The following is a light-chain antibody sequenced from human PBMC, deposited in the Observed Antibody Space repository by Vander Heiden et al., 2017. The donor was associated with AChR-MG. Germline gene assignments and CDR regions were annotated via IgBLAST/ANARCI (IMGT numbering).Light chain of an antibody. V-gene: IGLV3-19*01. Sequence: SSELTQDPAVSVALGQTVRISCQGDNLSRYYANWYPQKPGQAPVLVLFGKSNRTSGIPDRFSGSTSGNTASLTITGAQAEDEADYYCDSRESSGDQVIFGGGTKLTVL. CDR3: DSRESSGDQVI. CDR2: GKS. J-gene: IGLJ2*01. CDR1: NLSRYY.